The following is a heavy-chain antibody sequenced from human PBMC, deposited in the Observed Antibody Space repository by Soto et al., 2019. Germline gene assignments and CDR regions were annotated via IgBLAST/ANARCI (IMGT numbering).Heavy chain of an antibody. CDR1: GFTFSSYW. CDR3: ARTAGRDGYPYYFDY. Sequence: GGSLRLSCAASGFTFSSYWMSWVRQAPGKGLEWVANIKQDGSEKYYVDSVKGRFTISRDNAKNSLYLQMNSLRAEDTAVYYCARTAGRDGYPYYFDYWGQGTLVTVSS. CDR2: IKQDGSEK. J-gene: IGHJ4*02. D-gene: IGHD2-21*01. V-gene: IGHV3-7*05.